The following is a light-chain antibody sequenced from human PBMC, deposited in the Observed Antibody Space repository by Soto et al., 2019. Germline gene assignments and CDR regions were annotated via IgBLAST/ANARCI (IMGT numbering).Light chain of an antibody. V-gene: IGLV2-11*01. Sequence: QPVLTQPHSVSGSPGQSVTISCTGTSSDVGGYNYVSWYQQHPGKAPKFMIYDVTKRPSGVPDRFSGSKSGNTASLTISGLQAEDEADYYCCSYEGSNIFVFGTGTKLTVL. CDR1: SSDVGGYNY. CDR2: DVT. CDR3: CSYEGSNIFV. J-gene: IGLJ1*01.